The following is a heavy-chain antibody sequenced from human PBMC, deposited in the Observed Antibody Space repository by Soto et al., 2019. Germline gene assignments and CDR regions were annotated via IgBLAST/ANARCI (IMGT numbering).Heavy chain of an antibody. CDR3: PREPANSNFFDY. CDR2: IRSKADGGTI. D-gene: IGHD4-4*01. CDR1: GFTFNNAW. Sequence: EVQLVESGGGLVRPGGSLRLSCVASGFTFNNAWMNWVRQAPGKGLEWVGRIRSKADGGTIDYAAPVKDRFTISRDDSKNTLNLKMNGMKTENKAVYYCPREPANSNFFDYWGQGTLATVPS. J-gene: IGHJ4*02. V-gene: IGHV3-15*07.